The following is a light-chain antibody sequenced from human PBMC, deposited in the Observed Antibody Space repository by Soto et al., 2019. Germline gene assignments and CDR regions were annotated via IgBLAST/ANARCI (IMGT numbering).Light chain of an antibody. CDR2: DAS. Sequence: EIVLTQSPGTLSLSPGERATLSCRASHSVGRNYLAWFQHKPDQAPRLLIYDASNRATGVPDRFSGSGSGTDFTLSVTRLEPEDFAVYYCHQYAVSPLTFGGGTTVEIK. CDR1: HSVGRNY. CDR3: HQYAVSPLT. V-gene: IGKV3-20*01. J-gene: IGKJ4*01.